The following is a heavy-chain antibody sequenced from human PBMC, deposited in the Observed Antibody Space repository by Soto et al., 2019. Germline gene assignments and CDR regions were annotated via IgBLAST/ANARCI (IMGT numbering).Heavy chain of an antibody. CDR2: IYYSGST. CDR1: GGSISSYY. J-gene: IGHJ6*03. Sequence: SETLSLTCTVSGGSISSYYWSWIRQPPGKGLEWIGYIYYSGSTNYNPSLKSRVTISVDTSKNQFSLKLSSVTAAGTAVYYCARVKGDCSSTSCYYYYMDVWGKGTTVTVS. CDR3: ARVKGDCSSTSCYYYYMDV. D-gene: IGHD2-2*01. V-gene: IGHV4-59*01.